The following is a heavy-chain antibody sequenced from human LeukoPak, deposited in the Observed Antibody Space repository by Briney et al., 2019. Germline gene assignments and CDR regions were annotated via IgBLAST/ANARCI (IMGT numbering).Heavy chain of an antibody. V-gene: IGHV1-18*01. CDR2: ISAYNGNT. CDR3: ARVPYYDVGWFDP. J-gene: IGHJ5*02. Sequence: LISAYNGNTNYAQKLQGRVTMTTDTSTSTAYMELRSLRSDDTAVYYCARVPYYDVGWFDPWGQGTLVTVSS. D-gene: IGHD3-3*01.